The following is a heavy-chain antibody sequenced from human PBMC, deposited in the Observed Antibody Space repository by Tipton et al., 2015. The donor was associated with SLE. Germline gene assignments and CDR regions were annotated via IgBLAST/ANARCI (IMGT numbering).Heavy chain of an antibody. CDR3: AGAWQGYCSGGTCYVLDY. V-gene: IGHV4-39*07. Sequence: TLSLTCSVSGGSISSRSYYRGWIRQPPGKGLEWIGSIYYSGSTYYNPSLKSRVTISVDTSKNQFSLKLRSVTAADTAVYYCAGAWQGYCSGGTCYVLDYWGQGTLVTVSS. CDR1: GGSISSRSYY. D-gene: IGHD2-15*01. J-gene: IGHJ4*02. CDR2: IYYSGST.